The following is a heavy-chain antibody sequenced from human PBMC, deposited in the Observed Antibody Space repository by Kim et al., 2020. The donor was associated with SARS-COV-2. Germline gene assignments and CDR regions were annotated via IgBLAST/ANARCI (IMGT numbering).Heavy chain of an antibody. Sequence: GGSLRLSCAASGFTFSSYGMHWVRQAPGKGLEWVAVISYDGSNKYYADSVKGRFTISRDNSKNTLYLQMNSLRAEDTAVYYCAKGEKYDFCSGYYFYYWG. CDR1: GFTFSSYG. J-gene: IGHJ4*01. CDR2: ISYDGSNK. CDR3: AKGEKYDFCSGYYFYY. V-gene: IGHV3-30*18. D-gene: IGHD3-3*01.